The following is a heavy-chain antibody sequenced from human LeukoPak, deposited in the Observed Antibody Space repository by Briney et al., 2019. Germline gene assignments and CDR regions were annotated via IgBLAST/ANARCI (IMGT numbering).Heavy chain of an antibody. J-gene: IGHJ5*02. Sequence: SETLSLTCAVYGGSFSGYYWSWLRQPPGKGLEGIGEINHSLSTNYNPSLKSRVTISVDTSKNQFSLKLSSVTAADTAVYYCARGLLRDGYIYNWFDPWGQGTLVTVSS. V-gene: IGHV4-34*01. CDR1: GGSFSGYY. CDR3: ARGLLRDGYIYNWFDP. D-gene: IGHD5-24*01. CDR2: INHSLST.